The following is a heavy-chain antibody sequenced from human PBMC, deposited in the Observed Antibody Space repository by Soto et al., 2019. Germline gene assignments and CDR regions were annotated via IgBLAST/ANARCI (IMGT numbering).Heavy chain of an antibody. CDR2: VDYSGKT. Sequence: QLHLQESGPGPVKPSETLSLTCTVSGGSISSSRGYFWGWIRQPPGQGLEWIGSVDYSGKTYYKPSLQSRVTISADTSKNQFFLKVNSVTAADTAVYYCARDNGGHRIINWDQGTLVTVSS. D-gene: IGHD3-10*01. V-gene: IGHV4-39*01. J-gene: IGHJ4*02. CDR1: GGSISSSRGYF. CDR3: ARDNGGHRIIN.